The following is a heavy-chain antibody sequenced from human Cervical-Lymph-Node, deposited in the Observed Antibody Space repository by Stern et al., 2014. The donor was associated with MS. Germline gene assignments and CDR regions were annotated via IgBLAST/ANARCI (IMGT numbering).Heavy chain of an antibody. CDR2: SSCYGSSR. J-gene: IGHJ6*02. D-gene: IGHD3-3*01. CDR1: GYHFVSFG. V-gene: IGHV1-18*04. CDR3: ARGRNGVADV. Sequence: DQLVDSGAEVQKPGASGNASRRASGYHFVSFGLTRVRQAPGQGLEWVGWSSCYGSSRDFAQKFQGRVTMTTDRFATTAYMELDNLTSDDTATYYCARGRNGVADVGG.